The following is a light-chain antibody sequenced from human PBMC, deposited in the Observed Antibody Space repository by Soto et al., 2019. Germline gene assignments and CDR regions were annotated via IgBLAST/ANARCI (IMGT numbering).Light chain of an antibody. J-gene: IGKJ1*01. Sequence: EIVMTQSPATLSVSPGEGVTLSCRASQSLSSSLAWYQQKPGQAPRLLIYGASTRATGIPARFSGSGSGTEFTLTINSLQPEDFATYYCQQSSSSPWTFGQGTKVEIK. CDR3: QQSSSSPWT. CDR1: QSLSSS. V-gene: IGKV3-15*01. CDR2: GAS.